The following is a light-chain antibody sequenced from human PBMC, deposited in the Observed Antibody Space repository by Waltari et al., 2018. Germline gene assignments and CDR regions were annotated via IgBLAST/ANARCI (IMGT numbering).Light chain of an antibody. J-gene: IGKJ1*01. CDR2: WAS. CDR3: QQYYSFPQT. Sequence: DIVMTQSPDSLAVSLGERATINCKSSQSVLYSSDNKNYLTWYQQKPGQPPELLIYWASTRESGVPDRFSGGGSGTDFTLTISRLQAEDVAVYYCQQYYSFPQTFGQGTKVEIK. CDR1: QSVLYSSDNKNY. V-gene: IGKV4-1*01.